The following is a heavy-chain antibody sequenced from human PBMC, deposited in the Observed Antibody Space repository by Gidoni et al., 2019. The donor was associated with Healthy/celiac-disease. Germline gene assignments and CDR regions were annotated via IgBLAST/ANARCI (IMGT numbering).Heavy chain of an antibody. Sequence: QVQLVESGGGVVQPGRSLRLSCAASGFTLSSDGMHWVRQTPGKGLEWVAVISYDGSNKYYADYVKGRFTISRDNSKNTLYLQMNSLRAEDTAVYYCAKDFSPPRGYVTTHYYYYYGMDVWGQGTTVTVSS. J-gene: IGHJ6*02. CDR3: AKDFSPPRGYVTTHYYYYYGMDV. CDR1: GFTLSSDG. CDR2: ISYDGSNK. D-gene: IGHD3-10*02. V-gene: IGHV3-30*18.